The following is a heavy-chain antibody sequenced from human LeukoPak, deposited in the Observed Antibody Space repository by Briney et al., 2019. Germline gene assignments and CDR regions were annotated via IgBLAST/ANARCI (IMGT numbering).Heavy chain of an antibody. V-gene: IGHV3-7*01. J-gene: IGHJ4*02. CDR3: ARDCSSGRANGFDY. D-gene: IGHD6-19*01. CDR1: GFTFSSYW. Sequence: RSGGSLRLSCAAFGFTFSSYWMSWVRKAPGKGLEWVANIKQDGREKYYVDSVKGRFTISRDNAQNSLYLQMNSLRAEDTAVYYCARDCSSGRANGFDYWGQGTLVTVSS. CDR2: IKQDGREK.